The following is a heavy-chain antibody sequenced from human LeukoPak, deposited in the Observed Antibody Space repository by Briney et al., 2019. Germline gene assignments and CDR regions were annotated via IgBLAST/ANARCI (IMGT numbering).Heavy chain of an antibody. CDR2: IRYDGSNK. CDR1: GFTFSSYG. D-gene: IGHD6-6*01. V-gene: IGHV3-30*02. CDR3: AKASSIAARYLGY. Sequence: QSGGSLRLSCAASGFTFSSYGMHWVRQAPGKGLEWVAFIRYDGSNKYYADSVKGRFTISRDNSKNTLYLQMNSLRAEDTAVYYCAKASSIAARYLGYWGQGTLVTVSS. J-gene: IGHJ4*02.